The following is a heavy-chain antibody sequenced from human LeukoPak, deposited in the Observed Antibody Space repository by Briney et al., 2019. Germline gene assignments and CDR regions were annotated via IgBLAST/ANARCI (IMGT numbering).Heavy chain of an antibody. J-gene: IGHJ4*02. CDR1: GFTFSRYW. CDR2: ISSSGSTI. Sequence: GGSLRLSCAASGFTFSRYWMHWVRQAPGKGLEWVSYISSSGSTIYYADSVKGRFTISRDNAKNSLYLQMNSLRAEDTAVYYCARVDDSVDYWGQGTLVTVSS. V-gene: IGHV3-48*03. D-gene: IGHD3-3*01. CDR3: ARVDDSVDY.